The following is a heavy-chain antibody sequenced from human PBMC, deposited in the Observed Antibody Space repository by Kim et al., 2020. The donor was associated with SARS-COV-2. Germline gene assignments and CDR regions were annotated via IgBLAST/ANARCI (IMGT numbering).Heavy chain of an antibody. CDR3: ARDLGGMTTGPWFDP. Sequence: GGSLRLSCAASGFTFSSYAMHWVRQAPGKGLEYVSAISSNGGSTYYANSVKGRFTISRDNSKNTLYLQMGSLRAEDMAVYYCARDLGGMTTGPWFDPWG. CDR2: ISSNGGST. CDR1: GFTFSSYA. V-gene: IGHV3-64*01. J-gene: IGHJ5*02. D-gene: IGHD4-4*01.